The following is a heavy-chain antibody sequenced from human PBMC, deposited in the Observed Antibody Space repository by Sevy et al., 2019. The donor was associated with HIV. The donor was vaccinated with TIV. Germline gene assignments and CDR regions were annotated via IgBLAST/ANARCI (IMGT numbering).Heavy chain of an antibody. CDR3: ARIFLEWSPISYYGMDV. D-gene: IGHD3-3*01. Sequence: GGSLRLSCAASGFTFSSYWMSWVRQAPGKGLEWVANIKQDGSEKYYVDSVKGRFTISRDKAKNSLYLQMNSLRAEDTAVYYCARIFLEWSPISYYGMDVWGQGTTVTVSS. CDR1: GFTFSSYW. V-gene: IGHV3-7*01. J-gene: IGHJ6*02. CDR2: IKQDGSEK.